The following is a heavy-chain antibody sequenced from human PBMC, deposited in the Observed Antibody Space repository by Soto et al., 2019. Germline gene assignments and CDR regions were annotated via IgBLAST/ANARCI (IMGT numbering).Heavy chain of an antibody. D-gene: IGHD6-19*01. CDR1: GFSLSSTRVA. CDR2: IYWDDDK. CDR3: AHSVVAGLGYYFDY. V-gene: IGHV2-5*02. Sequence: QITLKESGPTLVKPTQTLTLTCTFSGFSLSSTRVAVGWIRQPPGKALEWLALIYWDDDKRYSPFLKSRLTITKDTSKNAVVLTMTTMDPVDTATYYCAHSVVAGLGYYFDYWGQGTLVTVSS. J-gene: IGHJ4*02.